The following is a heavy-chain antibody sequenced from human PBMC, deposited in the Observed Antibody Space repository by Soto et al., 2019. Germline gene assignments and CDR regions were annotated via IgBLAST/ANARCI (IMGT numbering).Heavy chain of an antibody. CDR3: ARDPATAKPEGVDF. V-gene: IGHV1-2*02. CDR2: INPNSGGT. Sequence: ASVTVSCTASGYTFSDYYIHWVRQAPGQGLEWMGWINPNSGGTKYAPKFQGGVTMTRDTSITTAYMELSRLRSGDTAVYYCARDPATAKPEGVDFWGQGTLVTVSS. CDR1: GYTFSDYY. J-gene: IGHJ4*02. D-gene: IGHD1-1*01.